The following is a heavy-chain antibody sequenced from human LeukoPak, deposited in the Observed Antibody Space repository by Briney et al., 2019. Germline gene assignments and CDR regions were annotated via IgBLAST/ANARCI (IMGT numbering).Heavy chain of an antibody. Sequence: GGSLRLSCAASGFTVSSNYMSWVRQAPGKGLEWVSVIYSGGSTYYADSVKGRFTISRDNSKNTLYLQMNSLRAEDTAVYYCARDPWGGEPTRNWGQGTLVTVSS. J-gene: IGHJ4*02. CDR2: IYSGGST. CDR3: ARDPWGGEPTRN. V-gene: IGHV3-53*01. D-gene: IGHD3-16*01. CDR1: GFTVSSNY.